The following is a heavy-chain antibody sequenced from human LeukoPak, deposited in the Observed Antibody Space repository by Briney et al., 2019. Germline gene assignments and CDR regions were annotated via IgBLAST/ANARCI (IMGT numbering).Heavy chain of an antibody. V-gene: IGHV4-34*08. CDR1: GFTFSDYY. D-gene: IGHD6-13*01. CDR2: INHSGST. CDR3: ANIAAAADSYNWFDP. Sequence: PGGSLRLSCAASGFTFSDYYMSWIRQPPGKGLEWIGEINHSGSTNYNPSLKSRVTISVDTSKNQFSLKLSSVTAADTAVYYCANIAAAADSYNWFDPWGQGTLVTVSS. J-gene: IGHJ5*02.